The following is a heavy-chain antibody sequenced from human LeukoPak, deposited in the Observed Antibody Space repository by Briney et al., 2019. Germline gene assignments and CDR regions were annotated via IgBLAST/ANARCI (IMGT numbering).Heavy chain of an antibody. Sequence: GGSLRLSCAASGFTFTHYDIHWVRQAPGKGLEWVASISFDGRNEYYLDSVKGRFTISRDSPKNTLYLQMNSLRAEDTAVYYCAKEREAMGTDAFDIWGQGTMVTVSS. CDR2: ISFDGRNE. J-gene: IGHJ3*02. D-gene: IGHD5-18*01. V-gene: IGHV3-30*18. CDR3: AKEREAMGTDAFDI. CDR1: GFTFTHYD.